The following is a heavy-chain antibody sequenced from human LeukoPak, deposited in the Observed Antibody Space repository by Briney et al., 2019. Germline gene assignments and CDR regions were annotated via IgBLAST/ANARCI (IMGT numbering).Heavy chain of an antibody. J-gene: IGHJ5*02. CDR3: AREGGDEGRFLEWLSDGAPWFDP. D-gene: IGHD3-3*01. V-gene: IGHV1-18*01. CDR1: GYTFTSYG. Sequence: GASVKVSCKASGYTFTSYGISWARQAPGQGLEWMGWISAYNGNTNYAQKLQGRVTMTTDTSTSTAYMELRSLRSDDTAVYYCAREGGDEGRFLEWLSDGAPWFDPWGQGTLVTVSS. CDR2: ISAYNGNT.